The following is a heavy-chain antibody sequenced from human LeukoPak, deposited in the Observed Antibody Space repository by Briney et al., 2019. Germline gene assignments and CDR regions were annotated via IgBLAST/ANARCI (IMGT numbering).Heavy chain of an antibody. V-gene: IGHV3-23*01. D-gene: IGHD6-19*01. Sequence: PGGSLRLSCAASGFTFSSYAMSWVRQAPGKGLEWVSATSGSGGSTYYADSVKGRFTISRDNSKNTLYLQMKSLRAEDTALYYCAKENSSGWYTGHAFDIWGQGTMVTVSS. J-gene: IGHJ3*02. CDR2: TSGSGGST. CDR1: GFTFSSYA. CDR3: AKENSSGWYTGHAFDI.